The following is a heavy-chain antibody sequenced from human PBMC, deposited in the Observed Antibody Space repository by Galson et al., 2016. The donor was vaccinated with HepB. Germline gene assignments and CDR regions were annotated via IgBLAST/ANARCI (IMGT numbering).Heavy chain of an antibody. CDR1: GYSISSAYY. J-gene: IGHJ6*02. D-gene: IGHD2-2*01. Sequence: ETLFLTCAVSGYSISSAYYWGWVRQPPGRGLEWIGSFHHSGNTYYNTSLKSRVTISEDTSKNQFSLKLSSVTAADTAVYYCSSSRVDCSSTSCPEYYYYGMDVWGQGTTVTVSS. CDR2: FHHSGNT. V-gene: IGHV4-38-2*01. CDR3: SSSRVDCSSTSCPEYYYYGMDV.